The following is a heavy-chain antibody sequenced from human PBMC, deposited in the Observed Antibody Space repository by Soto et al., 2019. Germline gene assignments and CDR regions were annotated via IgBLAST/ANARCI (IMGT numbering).Heavy chain of an antibody. J-gene: IGHJ4*02. Sequence: VGSLRLSCSASGFTFSSYAMHWVRQAPGKGLEYVSAISSNGGSTYYADSVKGRFTISRDNSKNTLYLQMSSLRAEGTAVYYCVTPTYSSSWYTDWGQVTLVTVSS. CDR1: GFTFSSYA. CDR2: ISSNGGST. CDR3: VTPTYSSSWYTD. D-gene: IGHD6-13*01. V-gene: IGHV3-64D*06.